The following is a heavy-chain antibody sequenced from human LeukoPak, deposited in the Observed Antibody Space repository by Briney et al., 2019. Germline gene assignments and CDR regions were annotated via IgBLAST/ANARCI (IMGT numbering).Heavy chain of an antibody. CDR1: GGSISSYY. CDR3: ARVTHAFDI. D-gene: IGHD4-23*01. J-gene: IGHJ3*02. V-gene: IGHV4-59*01. CDR2: IYYIGST. Sequence: SETLSLTCTASGGSISSYYWSWIRQPPGKRLEWIGFIYYIGSTNYNPSLKSRVTISVDTSMNQFSLNLNSVTAADTAVYYCARVTHAFDIWGQGTMVTVSS.